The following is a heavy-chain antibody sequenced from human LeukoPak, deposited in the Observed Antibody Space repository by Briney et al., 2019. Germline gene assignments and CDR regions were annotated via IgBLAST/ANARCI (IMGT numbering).Heavy chain of an antibody. CDR3: ARDSRYYDYWSGYLDY. V-gene: IGHV4-61*02. Sequence: PSETLSLTCTVSGGSISSGSYYWSWIRRPAGKGLEWIGRMSTSGKTNYNPSLKSRVTMSVDTSNNQFFLNLSSVTAADTAVYYCARDSRYYDYWSGYLDYWGQGTLVTVSS. D-gene: IGHD3-3*01. CDR1: GGSISSGSYY. J-gene: IGHJ4*02. CDR2: MSTSGKT.